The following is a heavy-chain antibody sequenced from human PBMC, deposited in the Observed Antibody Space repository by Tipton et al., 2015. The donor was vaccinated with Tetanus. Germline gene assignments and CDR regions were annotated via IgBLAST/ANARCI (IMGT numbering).Heavy chain of an antibody. D-gene: IGHD2-15*01. CDR1: GFIFSSYG. J-gene: IGHJ5*02. Sequence: SGFIFSSYGIHWVRQAPGKGLEWLADSWYDGTGKYYADSVKGRFTISRDNSKNTLYLQLNSLRAEDRAVYYCAREADCGGGKSFSGVFGTWGEGTQVTVSS. CDR2: SWYDGTGK. CDR3: AREADCGGGKSFSGVFGT. V-gene: IGHV3-33*01.